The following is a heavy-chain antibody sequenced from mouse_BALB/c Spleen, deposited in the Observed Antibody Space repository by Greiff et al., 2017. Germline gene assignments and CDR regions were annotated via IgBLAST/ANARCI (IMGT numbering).Heavy chain of an antibody. CDR3: ARHDGNYVYWYFDV. D-gene: IGHD2-1*01. Sequence: EVKLEESGGGLVKPGGSLKLSCAASGFTFSSYAMSWVRQTPEKRLEWVATISSGGSYTYYPDSVKGRFTISRDNAKNTLYLQMSSLRSEDTAMYYCARHDGNYVYWYFDVWGAGTTVTVSS. J-gene: IGHJ1*01. CDR1: GFTFSSYA. V-gene: IGHV5-9-3*01. CDR2: ISSGGSYT.